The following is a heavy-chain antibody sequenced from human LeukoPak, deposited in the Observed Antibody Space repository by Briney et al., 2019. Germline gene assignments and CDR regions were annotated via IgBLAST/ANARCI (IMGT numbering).Heavy chain of an antibody. CDR1: RGTLISYA. Sequence: SVKVSCKASRGTLISYAISWVRQAPGQGLEWMGGIIPIFGTANYAQKFQGRVTITADESTSTAYMELSSLRSEDTAVYYCARDWEDIVVVPAAAPNSYYYGMDVWGKGTTVTVSS. J-gene: IGHJ6*04. CDR3: ARDWEDIVVVPAAAPNSYYYGMDV. CDR2: IIPIFGTA. V-gene: IGHV1-69*01. D-gene: IGHD2-2*01.